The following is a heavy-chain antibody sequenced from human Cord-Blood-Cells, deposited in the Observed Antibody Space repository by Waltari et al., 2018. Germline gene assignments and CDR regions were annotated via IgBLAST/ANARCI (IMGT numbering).Heavy chain of an antibody. CDR1: GGTFSSYA. V-gene: IGHV1-69*11. CDR2: GIPILGTA. CDR3: ARSSDYYESSGYNWFDP. Sequence: QVQLVQSGAEVKKPGSSVKVSCKASGGTFSSYAISWVRQAPGQGLEWMGGGIPILGTANYAQKFQGRVTSTADESTSTAYMELSSLRSEDTAVYYCARSSDYYESSGYNWFDPWGQGTLVTVSS. J-gene: IGHJ5*02. D-gene: IGHD3-22*01.